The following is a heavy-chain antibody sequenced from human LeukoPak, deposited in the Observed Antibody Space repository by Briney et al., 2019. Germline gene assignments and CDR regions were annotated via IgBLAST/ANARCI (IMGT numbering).Heavy chain of an antibody. V-gene: IGHV3-21*01. CDR1: GFTFSSCS. Sequence: KPGGSLRLSCAASGFTFSSCSMNWVRQAPGKGLEWVSSISSSSIYIYYADSVKGRFTISRDNAKNSLYLQMNSLRAEDTAGYYCARDPTTYGSGSYYYYFDYWGQGTLVTVSS. J-gene: IGHJ4*02. D-gene: IGHD3-10*01. CDR2: ISSSSIYI. CDR3: ARDPTTYGSGSYYYYFDY.